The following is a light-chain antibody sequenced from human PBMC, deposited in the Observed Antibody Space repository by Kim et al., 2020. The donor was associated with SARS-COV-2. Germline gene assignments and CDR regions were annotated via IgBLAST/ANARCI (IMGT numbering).Light chain of an antibody. CDR2: GTS. Sequence: QTVVTQEPSVTVSLGGTVTLTCASSAGAVTSAYYPNWFQQKPGQEPRALIYGTSKKHSWTPARFSGSLLGGKAALTLSGVQPEDEAEYYCLLYYDNSWVFGGGTQLTVL. V-gene: IGLV7-43*01. CDR3: LLYYDNSWV. J-gene: IGLJ3*02. CDR1: AGAVTSAYY.